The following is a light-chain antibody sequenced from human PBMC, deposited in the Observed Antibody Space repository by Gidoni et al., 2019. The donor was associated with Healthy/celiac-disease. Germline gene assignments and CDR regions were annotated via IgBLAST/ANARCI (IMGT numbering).Light chain of an antibody. J-gene: IGKJ2*01. CDR1: QSISSR. Sequence: DIQMNQSPSTLSASVGDRDTITCRASQSISSRLAWYQQKPGKAPKLLIYDASSLESVVPSRFSGSGSGTEFTLTISSLQPDDFATYYCQPYNSYPYTFGQGTQLEIK. CDR3: QPYNSYPYT. CDR2: DAS. V-gene: IGKV1-5*01.